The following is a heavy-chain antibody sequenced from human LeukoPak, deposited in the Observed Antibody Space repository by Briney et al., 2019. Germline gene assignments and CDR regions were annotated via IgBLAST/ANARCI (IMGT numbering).Heavy chain of an antibody. V-gene: IGHV3-23*01. Sequence: PGRSLRLSCAASGFTFSIYAMSWVRQAPGKGLAWVSTINGNGGSTYYADSVKGRFTISRDNSKNTLYLQMNSLRAEDTAVYYCAQFPLGTYYYGSGNKRDDYWGQGTLVTVSS. D-gene: IGHD3-10*01. CDR2: INGNGGST. CDR3: AQFPLGTYYYGSGNKRDDY. J-gene: IGHJ4*02. CDR1: GFTFSIYA.